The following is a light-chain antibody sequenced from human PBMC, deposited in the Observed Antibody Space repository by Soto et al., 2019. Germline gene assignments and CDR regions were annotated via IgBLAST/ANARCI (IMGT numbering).Light chain of an antibody. CDR2: GAS. CDR3: QQYGNSPIT. V-gene: IGKV3-20*01. J-gene: IGKJ5*01. CDR1: RSVSNR. Sequence: MTQSPSTLSVSPGEAVTFSCRASRSVSNRLAWYQHKPGQAPRLLISGASNGATGIPPKFSGSGSGTDFTLTISRLEPEDFAVYYCQQYGNSPITFGQGTRLEI.